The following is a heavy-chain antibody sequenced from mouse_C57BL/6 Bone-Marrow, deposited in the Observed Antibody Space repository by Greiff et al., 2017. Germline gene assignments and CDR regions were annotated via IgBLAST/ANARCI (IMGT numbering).Heavy chain of an antibody. J-gene: IGHJ3*01. CDR2: ISSGGSYT. D-gene: IGHD1-1*01. CDR1: GFTFSSYG. Sequence: EVHLVESGGDLVKPGGSLKLSCAASGFTFSSYGMSWVRQTPDKRLEWVATISSGGSYTYYPDSVKGRFTISRDNAKNTLYLQMSSLKSEDTAMYYCARKKYYGSSAWFAYWGQGTLVTVSA. CDR3: ARKKYYGSSAWFAY. V-gene: IGHV5-6*01.